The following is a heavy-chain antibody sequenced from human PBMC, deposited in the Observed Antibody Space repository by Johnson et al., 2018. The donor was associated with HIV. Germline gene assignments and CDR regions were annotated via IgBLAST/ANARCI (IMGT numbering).Heavy chain of an antibody. J-gene: IGHJ3*02. V-gene: IGHV3-33*08. CDR2: ISSEQSNR. CDR1: GFTLSSYG. Sequence: VQLLESGGGVVQPGRSLRLSCAASGFTLSSYGMHWVRQAPGKGLEWVAVISSEQSNRNFADSVNGRFTISRDNTKNTLYLQMNSLRAEDTAVYYCARASLKDSSGPHAFDIWGQGTMVTVSS. CDR3: ARASLKDSSGPHAFDI. D-gene: IGHD3-22*01.